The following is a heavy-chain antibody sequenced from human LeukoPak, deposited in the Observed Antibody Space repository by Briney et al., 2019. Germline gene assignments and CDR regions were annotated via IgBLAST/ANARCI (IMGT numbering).Heavy chain of an antibody. CDR2: INPNSGST. D-gene: IGHD1-26*01. V-gene: IGHV1-46*01. J-gene: IGHJ3*02. Sequence: ASVKVSCKASGYTFTGYYMHWVRQAPGQGLEWMGWINPNSGSTSYAQKFQGRVTMTRDMSTSTVYMELSSLRSEDTAVYYCATESYSGSYLYAFDIWGQGTMVTVSS. CDR3: ATESYSGSYLYAFDI. CDR1: GYTFTGYY.